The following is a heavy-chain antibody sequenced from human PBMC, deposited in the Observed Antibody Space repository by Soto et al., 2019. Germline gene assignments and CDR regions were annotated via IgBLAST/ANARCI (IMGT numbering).Heavy chain of an antibody. J-gene: IGHJ4*02. CDR1: EGTFNSYA. D-gene: IGHD6-13*01. V-gene: IGHV1-69*01. Sequence: QAQVVQSGAEVRKPGSSVKLSCKASEGTFNSYAIAWVRQAPGQGLEWMGGIIPYYNTLNYAQKFQDRVTITADESTNTVYMELSSLRSDDTAVYFCASGASRWYPYCFATWAQGTLVTVSS. CDR2: IIPYYNTL. CDR3: ASGASRWYPYCFAT.